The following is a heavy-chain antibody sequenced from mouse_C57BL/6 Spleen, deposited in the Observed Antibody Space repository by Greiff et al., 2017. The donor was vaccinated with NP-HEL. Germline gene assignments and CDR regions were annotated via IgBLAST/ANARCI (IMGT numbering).Heavy chain of an antibody. Sequence: QVQLQQPGAELVMPGASVKLSCKASGYTFTSYWMHWVKQRPGQGLEWIGWIDPCDGYTNYNQKFKGKATLTADKSSSTAYMQLTSLTSEDSAVYYCASGTCDYWGQGTPLTVSA. V-gene: IGHV1-69*01. J-gene: IGHJ2*01. D-gene: IGHD5-1*01. CDR2: IDPCDGYT. CDR1: GYTFTSYW. CDR3: ASGTCDY.